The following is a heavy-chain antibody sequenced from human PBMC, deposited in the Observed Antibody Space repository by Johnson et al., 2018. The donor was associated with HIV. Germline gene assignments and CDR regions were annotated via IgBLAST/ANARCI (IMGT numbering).Heavy chain of an antibody. V-gene: IGHV3-30-3*01. CDR2: ISYDGSNK. Sequence: QVQLVESGGGVVQPGRSLRLSCAASGFTFSSYAMHWVRQAPGKGLAWVAVISYDGSNKYYADSVKGRFTISRDNSKNTLYLQMNSLRAEDTAVYYCAREMATIRGYAFDIWGPGTRVTVSS. CDR3: AREMATIRGYAFDI. D-gene: IGHD5-24*01. J-gene: IGHJ3*02. CDR1: GFTFSSYA.